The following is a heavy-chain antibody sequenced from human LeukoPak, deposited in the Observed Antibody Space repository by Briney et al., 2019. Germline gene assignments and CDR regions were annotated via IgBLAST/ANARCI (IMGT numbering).Heavy chain of an antibody. D-gene: IGHD2-2*01. J-gene: IGHJ3*02. CDR3: ASLGGDIVVVPAASFDI. V-gene: IGHV3-21*01. CDR2: LSSSSRHR. CDR1: GFTFSTYS. Sequence: PGGSLRLSCVASGFTFSTYSMNWVRQAPGKGLEWVSSLSSSSRHRYYADSVKGRFTISRDDAKNSVYLQMNSLRAEDTAVYYCASLGGDIVVVPAASFDIWGQGTMVTVSS.